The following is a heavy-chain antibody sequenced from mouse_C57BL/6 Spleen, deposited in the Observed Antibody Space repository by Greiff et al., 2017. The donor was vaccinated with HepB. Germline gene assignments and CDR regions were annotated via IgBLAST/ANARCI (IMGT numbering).Heavy chain of an antibody. D-gene: IGHD1-1*01. CDR1: GFTFSDYG. CDR2: ISSGSSTI. CDR3: ARILYGSSYGYFDV. V-gene: IGHV5-17*01. Sequence: EVQLKESGGGLVKPGGSLKLSCAASGFTFSDYGMHWVRQAPEKGLEWVAYISSGSSTIYYADTVKGRFTISRDNAKNTLFLQMTSLRSEDTAMYYCARILYGSSYGYFDVWGTGTTVTVSS. J-gene: IGHJ1*03.